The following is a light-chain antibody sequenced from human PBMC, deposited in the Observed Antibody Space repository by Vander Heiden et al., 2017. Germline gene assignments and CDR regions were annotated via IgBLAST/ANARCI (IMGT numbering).Light chain of an antibody. Sequence: QSAPTQSASVSGPPGQSITISCTGTSSDVGNYNHVAWYQHHPGKAPKLIIREVTQRPSGVSNRFSGSRSGNTASLTISGLQAEDEADYSCCSYAGGNTYVFGTGTKVTVL. J-gene: IGLJ1*01. V-gene: IGLV2-23*02. CDR3: CSYAGGNTYV. CDR2: EVT. CDR1: SSDVGNYNH.